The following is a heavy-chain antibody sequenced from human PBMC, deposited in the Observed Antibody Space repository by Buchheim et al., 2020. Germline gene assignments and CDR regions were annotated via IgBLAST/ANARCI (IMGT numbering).Heavy chain of an antibody. CDR1: GGSINNSNYY. CDR2: IYSSGTT. J-gene: IGHJ4*02. Sequence: QLQLHESGPGLVKPSESLSLTCTVAGGSINNSNYYWGWIRQPPGEGLEWIGNIYSSGTTYYKPSLKRRVTISADTSKNQFSLQLRSVTAADTAVYYCASLMYYDNSGYYLPFDYWGQG. D-gene: IGHD3-22*01. CDR3: ASLMYYDNSGYYLPFDY. V-gene: IGHV4-39*01.